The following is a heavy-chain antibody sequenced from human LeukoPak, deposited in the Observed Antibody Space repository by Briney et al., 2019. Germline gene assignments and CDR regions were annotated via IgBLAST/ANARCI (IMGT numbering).Heavy chain of an antibody. Sequence: GGSPRLSCAASGFTFSSYSMNWVRQAPGKGLEWVSYISSSSSTIYYADSVKGRFTISRDNAKNSLYLQMNSLRAEDTAVYYCARRHDYVQAFDIWGQGTMVTVSS. CDR2: ISSSSSTI. CDR3: ARRHDYVQAFDI. D-gene: IGHD4-17*01. V-gene: IGHV3-48*01. J-gene: IGHJ3*02. CDR1: GFTFSSYS.